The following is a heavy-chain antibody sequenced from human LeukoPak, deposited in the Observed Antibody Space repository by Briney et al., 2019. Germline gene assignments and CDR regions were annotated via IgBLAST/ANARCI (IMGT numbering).Heavy chain of an antibody. CDR3: ATGTGHYYYYYYMDV. CDR1: GGSMISSSYY. V-gene: IGHV4-39*01. J-gene: IGHJ6*03. CDR2: IYYSGST. D-gene: IGHD1-1*01. Sequence: PSETLSLTCIVSGGSMISSSYYWGWIRQPPGKGLEWIGSIYYSGSTYYNPSLKSRVTISVDTSKNQFSLKLSSVTAADTAIYYCATGTGHYYYYYYMDVWGKGTTVTVSS.